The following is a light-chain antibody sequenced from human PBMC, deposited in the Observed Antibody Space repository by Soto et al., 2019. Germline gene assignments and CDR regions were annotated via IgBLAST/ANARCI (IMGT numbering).Light chain of an antibody. CDR2: GNS. V-gene: IGLV1-40*01. CDR3: QSYDSSLSGYVV. Sequence: QAVVTQPPSVSGAPGQRVTISCTGSSSNIGAGYDVHWYQQLPGTAPKLLIYGNSNRPSGVPDRSSGSKSGTSASLAITGLQAEDEADYYCQSYDSSLSGYVVFGGGTKLTVL. J-gene: IGLJ2*01. CDR1: SSNIGAGYD.